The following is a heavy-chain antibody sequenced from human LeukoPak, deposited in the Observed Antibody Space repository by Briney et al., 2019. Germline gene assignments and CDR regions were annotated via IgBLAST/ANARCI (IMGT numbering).Heavy chain of an antibody. Sequence: SGGSLRLSCAASGFTFSDYYMSWIRQAPGKGVEWVSYISSSGSTIYYADSVKGRFTISRDNAKNSLYLQMNSLRAEDTAVYYCARGSTYYDFWSGNHDALDIWGQGTMVTVSS. CDR2: ISSSGSTI. CDR1: GFTFSDYY. V-gene: IGHV3-11*01. CDR3: ARGSTYYDFWSGNHDALDI. J-gene: IGHJ3*02. D-gene: IGHD3-3*01.